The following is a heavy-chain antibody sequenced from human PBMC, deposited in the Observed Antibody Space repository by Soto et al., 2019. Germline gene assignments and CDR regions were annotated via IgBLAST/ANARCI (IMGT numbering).Heavy chain of an antibody. D-gene: IGHD4-17*01. CDR1: GSSINSYAYY. CDR2: ISHSGNT. CDR3: ARASRVTTGAKFAS. V-gene: IGHV4-30-4*01. J-gene: IGHJ4*02. Sequence: PSETLSLTCTVSGSSINSYAYYWSWIRQAPGKGLEWIGYISHSGNTYYSPSLQSRVAISVDTSRNQFSLMLNSVTAADTAVYYCARASRVTTGAKFASWGQGALVTVSS.